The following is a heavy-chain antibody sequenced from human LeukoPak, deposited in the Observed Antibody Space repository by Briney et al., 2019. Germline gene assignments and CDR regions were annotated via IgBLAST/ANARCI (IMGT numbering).Heavy chain of an antibody. CDR3: GRIASGTNIDY. J-gene: IGHJ4*02. Sequence: LAGGSLRLSCAASGFTFSTYVMTSVRQAPGKGLEWVSAISGSGGTTFYADSVKGRITMSRDNSKSTLFLQMNSLRAEDTAVYYCGRIASGTNIDYWGQGTLLTISS. D-gene: IGHD1-26*01. V-gene: IGHV3-23*01. CDR1: GFTFSTYV. CDR2: ISGSGGTT.